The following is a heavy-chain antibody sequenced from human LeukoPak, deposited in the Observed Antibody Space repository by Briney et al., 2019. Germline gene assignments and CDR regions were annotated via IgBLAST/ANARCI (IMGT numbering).Heavy chain of an antibody. V-gene: IGHV5-51*01. CDR2: IHPSDSDT. CDR3: ARPAIPYSFGFAAFDI. J-gene: IGHJ3*02. CDR1: GYSFTSYW. D-gene: IGHD5-18*01. Sequence: GKSLKISCKGSGYSFTSYWIGWVRQMPGQGLEWMGIIHPSDSDTRYSPTFQGQVTISADRSTAYLHWSSLKASDTAMYYCARPAIPYSFGFAAFDIWGQGTMVTVSS.